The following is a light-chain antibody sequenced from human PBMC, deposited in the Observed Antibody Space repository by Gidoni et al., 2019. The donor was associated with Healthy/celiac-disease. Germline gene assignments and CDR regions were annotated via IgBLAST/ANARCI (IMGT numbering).Light chain of an antibody. Sequence: EIVLTQSPATLSLSPGKRATLSCRATQSVSSYLAWYQQKPGQAPRLLIYDASNRATGIPARFSGSGSGTDFTLTISSLEPEDFAVYYCQQRSNWPPRTFGGGTKVEIK. J-gene: IGKJ4*01. CDR3: QQRSNWPPRT. CDR1: QSVSSY. V-gene: IGKV3-11*01. CDR2: DAS.